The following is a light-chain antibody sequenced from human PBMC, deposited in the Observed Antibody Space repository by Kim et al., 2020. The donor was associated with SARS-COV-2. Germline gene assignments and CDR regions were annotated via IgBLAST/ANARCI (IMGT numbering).Light chain of an antibody. CDR2: AAS. CDR1: QTVSDY. V-gene: IGKV1-39*01. J-gene: IGKJ2*01. CDR3: QQTYSTPQT. Sequence: SASVGDRVVITCRASQTVSDYLNWYQQKPGKAPTLLIYAASSLEDGVPLRFSGGGSGTDFTLTISSVQVEDFATYYCQQTYSTPQTFGQGTKLEIK.